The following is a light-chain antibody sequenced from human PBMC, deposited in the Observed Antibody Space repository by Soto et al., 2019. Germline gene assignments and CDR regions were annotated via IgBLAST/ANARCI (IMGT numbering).Light chain of an antibody. V-gene: IGLV2-14*01. Sequence: QSALTQPASVSGSPGQSITISCTGTSSDVGGYNYVSWYQQHPGKAPKLLIYEVSDRPSGVSNRFSGSKSGNTASLTIPGLQAEDEADYYCCSYTSSSTYVFGTGTKVTVL. CDR2: EVS. J-gene: IGLJ1*01. CDR3: CSYTSSSTYV. CDR1: SSDVGGYNY.